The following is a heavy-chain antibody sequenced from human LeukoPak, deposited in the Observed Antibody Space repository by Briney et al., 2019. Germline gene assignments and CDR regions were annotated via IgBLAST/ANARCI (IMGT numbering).Heavy chain of an antibody. CDR1: GGSISSSSYY. CDR2: IYYSGST. V-gene: IGHV4-39*07. Sequence: SETLSLTCTVSGGSISSSSYYWGWIRQPPGKGLEWIGSIYYSGSTYYNPSLKSRVTISVDTSKNQFSLKLSSVTAADTAVYYCARESDGVAGINWFDPWGQGTLVTVSS. D-gene: IGHD6-19*01. J-gene: IGHJ5*02. CDR3: ARESDGVAGINWFDP.